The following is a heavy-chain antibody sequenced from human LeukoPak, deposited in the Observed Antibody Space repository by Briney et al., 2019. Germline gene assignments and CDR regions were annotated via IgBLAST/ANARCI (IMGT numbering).Heavy chain of an antibody. V-gene: IGHV3-48*01. CDR1: GLTFSDYY. J-gene: IGHJ3*02. D-gene: IGHD3-22*01. Sequence: GGSLRLSCAASGLTFSDYYMNWVRQAPGKGLEWVSYISSSSSTIYYADSVKGRFTISRDNAKKSLYLQMNSLRAEDTAVYYCARAGRYQYDSSGYYYDAFDIWGQGTMVTVSS. CDR3: ARAGRYQYDSSGYYYDAFDI. CDR2: ISSSSSTI.